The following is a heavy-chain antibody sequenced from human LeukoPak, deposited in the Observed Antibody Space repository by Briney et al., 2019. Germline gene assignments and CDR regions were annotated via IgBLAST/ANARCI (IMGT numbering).Heavy chain of an antibody. CDR1: GFSLSAYW. V-gene: IGHV3-7*03. CDR3: ARVPPSTTVGAFDI. D-gene: IGHD4-11*01. Sequence: GGSLRLSCAASGFSLSAYWMNWVRQAPGKGLEWVANINRDGSQKNHVDSVKGRFTISRDNSKNTLYLQMNSLRAEDTAVYYCARVPPSTTVGAFDIWGQGTMVTVSS. J-gene: IGHJ3*02. CDR2: INRDGSQK.